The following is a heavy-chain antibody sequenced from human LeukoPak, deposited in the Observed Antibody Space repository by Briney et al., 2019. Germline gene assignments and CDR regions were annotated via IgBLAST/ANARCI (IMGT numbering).Heavy chain of an antibody. CDR1: GGSSSGYY. J-gene: IGHJ4*02. CDR2: INHSGST. CDR3: ARHDSSGYYRALDY. V-gene: IGHV4-34*01. Sequence: PAETLSLTCAVYGGSSSGYYWSWIRQPPGKGLEWIGEINHSGSTNYNPSLRSRVTISVDTSKNQFSLKLTSVTAADTAVYYCARHDSSGYYRALDYWGQGTLVTVSS. D-gene: IGHD3-22*01.